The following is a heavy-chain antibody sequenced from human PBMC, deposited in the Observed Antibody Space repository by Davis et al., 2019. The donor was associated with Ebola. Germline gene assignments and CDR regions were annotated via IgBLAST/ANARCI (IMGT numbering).Heavy chain of an antibody. Sequence: GGSLRLSCVASGFIFSTHIMNWVRQAPGKGLEWVSSITSSSTYMYYTDSVKGRFTISRDNAKSSLFLQMNSLRAEDTAVYFCARLIYDTSGYYSAFDYWGQGSLVTVSS. CDR2: ITSSSTYM. CDR1: GFIFSTHI. V-gene: IGHV3-21*06. CDR3: ARLIYDTSGYYSAFDY. D-gene: IGHD3-22*01. J-gene: IGHJ4*02.